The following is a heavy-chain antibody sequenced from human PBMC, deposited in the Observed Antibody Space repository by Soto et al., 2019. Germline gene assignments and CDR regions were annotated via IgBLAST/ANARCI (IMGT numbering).Heavy chain of an antibody. CDR2: ISSSSSYI. CDR3: ARLGTAVRGPLGAFDI. D-gene: IGHD3-10*01. Sequence: PGGSLRLSCAASGFTFSSYSMNWVRQAPGKGLEWVSSISSSSSYIYYADSVKGRFTISRDNAKNSLYLQMNSLRAEDTAVYYCARLGTAVRGPLGAFDIWGQGTMVTVSS. J-gene: IGHJ3*02. V-gene: IGHV3-21*01. CDR1: GFTFSSYS.